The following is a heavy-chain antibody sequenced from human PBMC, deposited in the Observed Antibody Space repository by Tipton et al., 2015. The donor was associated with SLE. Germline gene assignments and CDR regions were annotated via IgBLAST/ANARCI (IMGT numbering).Heavy chain of an antibody. CDR1: GFTFSTYE. D-gene: IGHD2-2*02. Sequence: SLRLSCAASGFTFSTYEMNWVRQAPGKGLEWVSYISSSGSTIYYADSVKGRFTISRDNAKNSLYLQMNSLRAEDTAVYYCAREEGYCSSISCYTYDYYMDVWGQGTMVTVSS. CDR2: ISSSGSTI. CDR3: AREEGYCSSISCYTYDYYMDV. V-gene: IGHV3-48*03. J-gene: IGHJ6*03.